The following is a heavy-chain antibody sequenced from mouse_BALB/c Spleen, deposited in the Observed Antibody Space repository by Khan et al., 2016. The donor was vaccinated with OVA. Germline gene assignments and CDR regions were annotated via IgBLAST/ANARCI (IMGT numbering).Heavy chain of an antibody. V-gene: IGHV3-2*02. D-gene: IGHD2-10*02. CDR2: ISYSGNT. Sequence: VQLQQSGPGLVKPSQSLSLTCTVTGYSITSDYAWNWIRQFPGNKLEWMGFISYSGNTKYNPSLNSRISVTRDTSKNQFFLQLNSVTTEDTATYYRARVYGGDFDYWGQGTTLTVSS. CDR3: ARVYGGDFDY. J-gene: IGHJ2*01. CDR1: GYSITSDYA.